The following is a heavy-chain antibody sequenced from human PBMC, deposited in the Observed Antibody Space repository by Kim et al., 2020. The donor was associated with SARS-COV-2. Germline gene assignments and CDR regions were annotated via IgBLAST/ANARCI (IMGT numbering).Heavy chain of an antibody. CDR1: GFTFSNYG. CDR3: ATRWTLGY. D-gene: IGHD2-15*01. V-gene: IGHV3-33*01. J-gene: IGHJ4*02. CDR2: IWYDGSNK. Sequence: GGSLRLSCAASGFTFSNYGMHWVRRAPGKGLEWVAVIWYDGSNKNYADSVKGRFTISRDNSKNTLYLQMNNLRVEDTAVYYCATRWTLGYWGQGTLVTVSS.